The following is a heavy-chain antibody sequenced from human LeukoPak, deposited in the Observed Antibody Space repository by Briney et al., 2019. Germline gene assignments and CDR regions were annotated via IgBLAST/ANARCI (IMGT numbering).Heavy chain of an antibody. J-gene: IGHJ4*02. CDR1: GYTFTSYA. V-gene: IGHV1-3*01. Sequence: ASVKVSCKASGYTFTSYAMHWVRQAPGQRLEWMGWINAGNGNTKYSQKFQGRVTITRDTSASTAYMELSSLRSEDTAVYYCATDVGGYYDSSGYYSFDYWGQGTLVTVSS. CDR3: ATDVGGYYDSSGYYSFDY. D-gene: IGHD3-22*01. CDR2: INAGNGNT.